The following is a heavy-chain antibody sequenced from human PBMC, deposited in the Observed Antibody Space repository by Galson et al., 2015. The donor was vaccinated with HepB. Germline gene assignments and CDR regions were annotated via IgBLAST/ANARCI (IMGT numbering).Heavy chain of an antibody. D-gene: IGHD2-15*01. J-gene: IGHJ4*02. CDR2: ISYDGSNK. V-gene: IGHV3-30*18. CDR1: GFTFSSYG. Sequence: SLRLSCAASGFTFSSYGMHWVRQAPGKGLEWVAVISYDGSNKYYADSVKGRFTISRDNSKNTLYLQMNSLRAEDTAVYYCAKDGVVVVAATLPDYWGQGTLVTVSS. CDR3: AKDGVVVVAATLPDY.